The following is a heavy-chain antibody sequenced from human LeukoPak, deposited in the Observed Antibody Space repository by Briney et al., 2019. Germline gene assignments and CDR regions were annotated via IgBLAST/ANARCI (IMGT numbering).Heavy chain of an antibody. D-gene: IGHD6-19*01. CDR2: ISDSGST. J-gene: IGHJ5*02. V-gene: IGHV4-59*01. Sequence: SETLSLPCTVSGDSISTYYWNWIRQPPGRGLEWIGYISDSGSTNYNPSLKSRVTISVDTSKNQFSLKLSSVTAADTAVYYCANSPGSGWQSNWFDPWGQGTLVTVSS. CDR3: ANSPGSGWQSNWFDP. CDR1: GDSISTYY.